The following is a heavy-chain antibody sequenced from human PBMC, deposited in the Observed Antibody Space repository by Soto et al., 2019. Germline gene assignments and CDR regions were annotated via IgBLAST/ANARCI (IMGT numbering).Heavy chain of an antibody. V-gene: IGHV1-46*01. CDR3: ARDLGPISGEQGDYYYYGMDV. CDR1: GYTFTIYY. J-gene: IGHJ6*02. CDR2: INPSGGST. D-gene: IGHD3-10*01. Sequence: ASVKVSCKASGYTFTIYYMHWVRQAPGQGLEWMGIINPSGGSTSYAQKFQGRVTMTRDTSTSTVYMELSSLRSEDTAVYYCARDLGPISGEQGDYYYYGMDVWGQGTTVTVSS.